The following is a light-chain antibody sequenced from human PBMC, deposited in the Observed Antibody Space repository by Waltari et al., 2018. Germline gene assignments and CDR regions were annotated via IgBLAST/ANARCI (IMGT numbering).Light chain of an antibody. CDR3: QVWDSSSDHRWV. J-gene: IGLJ3*02. CDR2: DDS. CDR1: NIGSKS. Sequence: SYVLTQPPSVSVAPGKTARITCGGNNIGSKSVPWYQPKPGQAPVLVIYDDSDRPSGIPERFSGSNSGNTATLTISRVEAGDEADYYCQVWDSSSDHRWVFGGGTKLTVL. V-gene: IGLV3-21*04.